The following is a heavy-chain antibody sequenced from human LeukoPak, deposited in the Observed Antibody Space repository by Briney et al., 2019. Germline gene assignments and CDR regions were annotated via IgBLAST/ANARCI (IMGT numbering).Heavy chain of an antibody. CDR2: INGGEGP. CDR1: GFAVSSTY. J-gene: IGHJ4*01. CDR3: ARDRYFDF. V-gene: IGHV3-53*01. Sequence: GGSLRLSCAASGFAVSSTYMSWVRQAPGKGLEWVSLINGGEGPYYADSVKGRFTTSTDNSKNTLSLQMTSLRAEDTAMYYCARDRYFDFWGQGTLVTVSS.